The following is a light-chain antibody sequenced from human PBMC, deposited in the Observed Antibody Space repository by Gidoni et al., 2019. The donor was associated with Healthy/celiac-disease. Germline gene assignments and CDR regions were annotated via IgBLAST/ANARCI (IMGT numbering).Light chain of an antibody. J-gene: IGKJ1*01. CDR1: QSVSSY. V-gene: IGKV3-11*01. CDR3: QQRSNWPRWT. CDR2: DAS. Sequence: EIVLTQSPATLSLSPGERATLSCRARQSVSSYLSWYQPKPGQAPRLLIYDASTRATDIPASCSGSGSETDFTLTISSLEPEDFAVYYCQQRSNWPRWTFGQGTKVEIK.